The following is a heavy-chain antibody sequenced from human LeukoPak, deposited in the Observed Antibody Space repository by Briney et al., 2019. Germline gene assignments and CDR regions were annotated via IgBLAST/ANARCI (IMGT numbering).Heavy chain of an antibody. V-gene: IGHV3-23*01. CDR1: GFTFSTYG. CDR2: ISNTGATT. Sequence: GGSLRLSCAASGFTFSTYGMHWVRQAPGKGLEWVSVISNTGATTYYADSVKGRFTISRDNSKNTLYLQMNSLRAEDTAIFFCAKLRGHYHTPDYWGQGTLVTVSS. CDR3: AKLRGHYHTPDY. J-gene: IGHJ4*02. D-gene: IGHD3-22*01.